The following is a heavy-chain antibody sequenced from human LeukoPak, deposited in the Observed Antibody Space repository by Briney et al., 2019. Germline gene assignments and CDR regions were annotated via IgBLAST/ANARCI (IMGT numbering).Heavy chain of an antibody. Sequence: ASVKVSCKASGYTFTSYDINWVRQATGQGLEWMGWMNPNSGNTGYAQKFQGRVTMTRNTSISTAYMELSSLRSEDAAVYYCARLNPDYGSRAYYYYMDVWGKGTTVTVSS. CDR2: MNPNSGNT. J-gene: IGHJ6*03. V-gene: IGHV1-8*01. CDR3: ARLNPDYGSRAYYYYMDV. CDR1: GYTFTSYD. D-gene: IGHD4-17*01.